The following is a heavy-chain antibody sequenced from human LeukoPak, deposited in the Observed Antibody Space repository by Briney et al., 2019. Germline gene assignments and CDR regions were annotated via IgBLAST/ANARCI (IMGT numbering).Heavy chain of an antibody. V-gene: IGHV1-2*02. CDR3: ARDRGGSYSVFDY. D-gene: IGHD1-26*01. J-gene: IGHJ4*02. CDR1: GYTFTGYY. Sequence: ASVKVSCKASGYTFTGYYMHWVRQAPGQGLEWMGWINPNSGGTNYVQKFQGRVTMTRDTSISTAYMELSRLRSDDTAVYYCARDRGGSYSVFDYWGQGTLVTVSS. CDR2: INPNSGGT.